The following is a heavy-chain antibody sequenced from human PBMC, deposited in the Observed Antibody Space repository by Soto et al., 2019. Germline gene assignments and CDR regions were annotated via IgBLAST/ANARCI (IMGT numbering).Heavy chain of an antibody. V-gene: IGHV4-59*01. D-gene: IGHD5-12*01. Sequence: PSETLSLTCTVSGGSISSYYWSWIRQPPGKGLEWIGYIYHSGSTNYNPSLKSRVTISVDTSKNQFSLKLSSVTAADTAVYYCARVSGYDRYYYYYMDVWGKGTTVTVSS. CDR2: IYHSGST. J-gene: IGHJ6*03. CDR3: ARVSGYDRYYYYYMDV. CDR1: GGSISSYY.